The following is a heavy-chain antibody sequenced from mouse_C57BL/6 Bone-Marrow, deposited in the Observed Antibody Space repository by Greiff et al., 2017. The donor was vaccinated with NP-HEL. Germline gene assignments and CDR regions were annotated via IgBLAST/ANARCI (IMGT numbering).Heavy chain of an antibody. Sequence: VKLVESGPGLVQPSQSLSITCTVSGFSLTSYGVHWVRQSPGKGLEWLGVIWSGGSTDYNAAFISRLSISKDNSKSQVFFKMNSLQADDTAIYYCARITTVVAPFDYWGQGTTLTVSS. D-gene: IGHD1-1*01. CDR1: GFSLTSYG. J-gene: IGHJ2*01. CDR3: ARITTVVAPFDY. V-gene: IGHV2-2*01. CDR2: IWSGGST.